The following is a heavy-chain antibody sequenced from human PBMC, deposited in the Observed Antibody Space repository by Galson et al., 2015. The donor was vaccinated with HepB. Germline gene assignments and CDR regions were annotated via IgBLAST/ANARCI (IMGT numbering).Heavy chain of an antibody. D-gene: IGHD6-6*01. CDR3: ASLLLPGAARPDGVDY. Sequence: SVKVSCKASGGTFSSYAISWVRQAPGQGLEWMGGIIPIFGAANYAQKFQGRVTITADESTSTAYMELSSLRSEDTAVYYCASLLLPGAARPDGVDYWGQGTLVTVSS. CDR2: IIPIFGAA. V-gene: IGHV1-69*13. J-gene: IGHJ4*02. CDR1: GGTFSSYA.